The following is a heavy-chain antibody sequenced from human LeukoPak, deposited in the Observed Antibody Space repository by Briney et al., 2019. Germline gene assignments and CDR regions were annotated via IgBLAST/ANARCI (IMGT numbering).Heavy chain of an antibody. D-gene: IGHD1-20*01. V-gene: IGHV4-59*12. J-gene: IGHJ5*02. Sequence: PSETLSLTCTVSGCSISSYYWSWIRQPPGKGLEWIGYIYYSGSTNYNPSLKSRVTISVDTSKNQFSLKLSSVTAADTAVYYCARGVAITGTDVHWFDPWGEGTLVTVSS. CDR3: ARGVAITGTDVHWFDP. CDR2: IYYSGST. CDR1: GCSISSYY.